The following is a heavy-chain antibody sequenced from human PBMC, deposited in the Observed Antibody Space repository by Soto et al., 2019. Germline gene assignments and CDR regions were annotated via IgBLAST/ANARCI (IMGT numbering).Heavy chain of an antibody. Sequence: QVQLLDSGGGVVQPGRSLRLSCAASGFMFTNYGMHWVRQAPGKGLEWVAVVWANGINNYYAAFVEGRFTISRDNSKNSLYLQMNSLRVEDTALYFCVREMGPFDAFDIWGQGTMVTVSS. D-gene: IGHD2-8*01. V-gene: IGHV3-33*01. J-gene: IGHJ3*02. CDR1: GFMFTNYG. CDR2: VWANGINN. CDR3: VREMGPFDAFDI.